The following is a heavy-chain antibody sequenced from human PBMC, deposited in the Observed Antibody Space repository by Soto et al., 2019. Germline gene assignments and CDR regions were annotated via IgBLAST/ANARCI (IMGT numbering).Heavy chain of an antibody. Sequence: QVQLVQSGAEVKKPGASVTVSCKASGYTFTSYGISWGRQAPGQGLEWMGWISAYNGNTNYAQKLQGRVTMTTDTYTSTSYMELRRLRSDDTAVYYCARDLSITMIVMVTTNHDAFDMWGQGTKVTVSS. CDR3: ARDLSITMIVMVTTNHDAFDM. J-gene: IGHJ3*02. CDR1: GYTFTSYG. D-gene: IGHD3-22*01. V-gene: IGHV1-18*04. CDR2: ISAYNGNT.